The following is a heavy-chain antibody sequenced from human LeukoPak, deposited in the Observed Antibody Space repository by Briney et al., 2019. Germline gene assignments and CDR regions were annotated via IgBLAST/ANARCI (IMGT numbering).Heavy chain of an antibody. V-gene: IGHV3-7*01. D-gene: IGHD2-2*01. Sequence: GGSLRLSCAASGFTFNNHWMCWVRQAPGKGLEWVANIKQDGSEKFYVDSVKGRFTISRDNAKNSLYLQMNSLRAEDTAVYYCARDELWTVVEPALDYWGQGNLVTVSS. J-gene: IGHJ4*02. CDR3: ARDELWTVVEPALDY. CDR1: GFTFNNHW. CDR2: IKQDGSEK.